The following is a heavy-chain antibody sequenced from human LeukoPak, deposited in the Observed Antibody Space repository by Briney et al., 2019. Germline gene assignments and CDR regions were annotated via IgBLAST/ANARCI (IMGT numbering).Heavy chain of an antibody. CDR3: ARHRIGFDS. V-gene: IGHV4-59*11. J-gene: IGHJ4*02. Sequence: SETLSLTCTLSGASIRSHYWSWIRQPPGKGLEWIGYMYYIGNSNYNPALKSRVTISVHTSKNQFSLKMISVTPADTAVFYCARHRIGFDSWGQGTLVTVPS. CDR1: GASIRSHY. CDR2: MYYIGNS. D-gene: IGHD2/OR15-2a*01.